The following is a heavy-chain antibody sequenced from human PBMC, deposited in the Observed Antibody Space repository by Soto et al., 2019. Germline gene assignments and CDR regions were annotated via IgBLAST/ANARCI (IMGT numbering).Heavy chain of an antibody. CDR1: GGSISSTSYY. D-gene: IGHD5-12*01. V-gene: IGHV4-39*01. J-gene: IGHJ4*02. CDR2: VYYLGNT. CDR3: ARHRMQGGYGGYAASKLVDY. Sequence: QLQLQESGPGLVEPSEALSLTCPGSGGSISSTSYYWVWIGQPPGTGLEWIGGVYYLGNTYYNPSLESRVTISIDTSKNQFSRNLNSVTAADTAVYDCARHRMQGGYGGYAASKLVDYWGQGTLVTVSS.